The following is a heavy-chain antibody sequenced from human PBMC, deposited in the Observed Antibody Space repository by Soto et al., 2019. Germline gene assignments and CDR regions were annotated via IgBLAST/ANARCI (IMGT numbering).Heavy chain of an antibody. CDR2: ISGSGAST. D-gene: IGHD3-9*01. Sequence: GGSLRLSCAASGFTFSSYAMSWVRQAPGKGLEWVSAISGSGASTYYADSVKGRFTISRDNSKNTLSLQMNSLRAEDTAVYYCARLRYFDWLRLNAFDIWGQGTMVTVSS. J-gene: IGHJ3*02. V-gene: IGHV3-23*01. CDR1: GFTFSSYA. CDR3: ARLRYFDWLRLNAFDI.